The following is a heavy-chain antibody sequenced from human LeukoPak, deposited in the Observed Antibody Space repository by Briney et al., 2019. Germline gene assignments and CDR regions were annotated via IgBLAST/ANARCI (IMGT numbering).Heavy chain of an antibody. Sequence: SETLSLTCAVYGGSFSGYYWSWIRQPPGKGLERIGEINHSVGTNYNPSLKSRVTILVDTSKNQFSLKLSSVTAADTAVYCCASRYVSSEVVIIPTAKTIWFDPWGQGTLVTVSS. CDR2: INHSVGT. V-gene: IGHV4-34*01. J-gene: IGHJ5*02. CDR3: ASRYVSSEVVIIPTAKTIWFDP. D-gene: IGHD3-3*01. CDR1: GGSFSGYY.